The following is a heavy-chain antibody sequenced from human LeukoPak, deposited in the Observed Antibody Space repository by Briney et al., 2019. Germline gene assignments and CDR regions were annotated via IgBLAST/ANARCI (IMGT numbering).Heavy chain of an antibody. CDR1: GYTFTGYY. V-gene: IGHV1-2*06. D-gene: IGHD6-19*01. Sequence: ASVKVSCKASGYTFTGYYMHWVRQAPGQGLEWMGRVNPNNGVPNYAQKFQGRVTMTRDTAISTAYMELSSLRSDDTAVYYCARDSGIAVAGTIDYWGQGTLVTVSS. J-gene: IGHJ4*02. CDR3: ARDSGIAVAGTIDY. CDR2: VNPNNGVP.